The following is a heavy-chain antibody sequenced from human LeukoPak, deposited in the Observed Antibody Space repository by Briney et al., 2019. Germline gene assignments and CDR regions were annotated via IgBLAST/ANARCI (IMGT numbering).Heavy chain of an antibody. CDR1: GGSISSYY. CDR3: ARNYASGRPPDH. D-gene: IGHD3-10*01. V-gene: IGHV4-59*06. J-gene: IGHJ4*02. CDR2: IYYSGST. Sequence: SETLSLTCTVSGGSISSYYWSWIRQPPGKGLEWIGYIYYSGSTYYNPSLKSRVTISVDTSKNQFSLKLSSVTAADTALYYCARNYASGRPPDHWGQGTLVTVSS.